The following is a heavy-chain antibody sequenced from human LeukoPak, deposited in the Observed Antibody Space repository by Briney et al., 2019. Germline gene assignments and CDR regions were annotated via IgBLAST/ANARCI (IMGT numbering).Heavy chain of an antibody. CDR2: INHSGST. D-gene: IGHD3-10*01. Sequence: PSETLSLTCAVYGGSFSGYYWSWIRQPPGKGLEWIGEINHSGSTNYNPSLKSRVTISVDTSKNQFSLKLSSVTAADTAVYYCASKGDQGGYWGQGTLVTVSS. J-gene: IGHJ4*02. CDR1: GGSFSGYY. V-gene: IGHV4-34*01. CDR3: ASKGDQGGY.